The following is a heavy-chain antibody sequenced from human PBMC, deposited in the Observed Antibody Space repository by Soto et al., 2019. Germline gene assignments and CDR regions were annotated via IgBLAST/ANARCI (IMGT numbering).Heavy chain of an antibody. CDR1: GDSISSVDHY. CDR3: ARDDYSNFAYYGMDV. V-gene: IGHV4-30-4*01. Sequence: QVQLQESGPGLVKPSQTLSLTCTVSGDSISSVDHYWSWIRQPPGKGLEWIGYIYHSGSTYYNPSLRSRVTISIGTTKNQFSLRLSSVTVADTAVYYCARDDYSNFAYYGMDVWSQGTTVTVSS. CDR2: IYHSGST. J-gene: IGHJ6*02. D-gene: IGHD4-4*01.